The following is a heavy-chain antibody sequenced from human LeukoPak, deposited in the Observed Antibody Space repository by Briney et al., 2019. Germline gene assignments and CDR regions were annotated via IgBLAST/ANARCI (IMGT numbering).Heavy chain of an antibody. J-gene: IGHJ4*02. CDR3: ARGGLWWDSGYDLNY. V-gene: IGHV4-34*01. CDR2: INHSGST. Sequence: LSETLSLTCAVYGGPFSGYYWSWIRQPPGKGLEWIGEINHSGSTNYNPSLKSRVTTSVDTSKNQFSLKLSSVTAADAAVYYCARGGLWWDSGYDLNYWGQGTLVTVSS. D-gene: IGHD5-12*01. CDR1: GGPFSGYY.